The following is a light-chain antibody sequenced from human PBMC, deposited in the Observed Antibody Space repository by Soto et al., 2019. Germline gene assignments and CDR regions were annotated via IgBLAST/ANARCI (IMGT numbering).Light chain of an antibody. CDR3: TSYAGGNNV. CDR1: SSDVGGYNY. CDR2: EVN. V-gene: IGLV2-8*01. J-gene: IGLJ1*01. Sequence: QSALTQPPSASGSPGQSVTISCTGTSSDVGGYNYVSWYQQYPGKVPKLMVYEVNKRPSGVPDRSSGSKSGNTASLTVSGLQAVDEADYYCTSYAGGNNVFGTGTKLTVL.